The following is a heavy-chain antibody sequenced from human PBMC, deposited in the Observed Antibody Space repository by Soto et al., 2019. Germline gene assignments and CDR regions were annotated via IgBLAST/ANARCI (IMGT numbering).Heavy chain of an antibody. Sequence: WSLRLSCAASGFTFSSYGMHWVRHAPGKGLEWVAVISYDGGNKHSADSVKGRFTISRDNFKNTLYLQMNSLRAEDTAVYYCAKDSGRGSADYYFYYWGQGTLVTVSS. D-gene: IGHD3-10*01. J-gene: IGHJ4*02. CDR3: AKDSGRGSADYYFYY. V-gene: IGHV3-30*18. CDR1: GFTFSSYG. CDR2: ISYDGGNK.